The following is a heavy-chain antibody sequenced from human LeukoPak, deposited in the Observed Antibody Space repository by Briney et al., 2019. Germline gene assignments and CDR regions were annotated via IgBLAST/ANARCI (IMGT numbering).Heavy chain of an antibody. D-gene: IGHD6-19*01. J-gene: IGHJ6*02. CDR1: GDSIDSVSYY. CDR3: ARDYGWYEGGRYYYYGMDV. Sequence: PSETLSLTCSVSGDSIDSVSYYWGWIRQAPGKGPEWIASIDYSGRTFYNPSLRSRVTISVDTSNNDFSLSLTSVTAADTAVYYCARDYGWYEGGRYYYYGMDVWGQGTTVTVSS. CDR2: IDYSGRT. V-gene: IGHV4-39*07.